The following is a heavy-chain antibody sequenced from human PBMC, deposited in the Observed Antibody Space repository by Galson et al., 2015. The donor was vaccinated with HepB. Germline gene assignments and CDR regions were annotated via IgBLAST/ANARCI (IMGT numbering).Heavy chain of an antibody. J-gene: IGHJ3*02. D-gene: IGHD4-23*01. CDR1: GGTFSSYT. CDR3: ATYPRWDAFDI. Sequence: SVKVSCKASGGTFSSYTISWVRQAPGQGLEWMGRIIPILGIANYAQKFQGRVTITADKSTSTAYMELSSLRSEDTAVYYCATYPRWDAFDIWGQGTMVTVSS. CDR2: IIPILGIA. V-gene: IGHV1-69*02.